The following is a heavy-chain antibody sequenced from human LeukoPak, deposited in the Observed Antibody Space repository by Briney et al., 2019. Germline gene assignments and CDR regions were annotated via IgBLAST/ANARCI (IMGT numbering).Heavy chain of an antibody. J-gene: IGHJ4*02. CDR1: GGSISSSSYY. D-gene: IGHD2-2*01. CDR2: IYHSGST. V-gene: IGHV4-39*07. CDR3: ATDFEGTSGLFDY. Sequence: SETLSLTCTVSGGSISSSSYYWGWIRQPPGKGLEWIGSIYHSGSTNYNPSLKSRVTISVDKSKNQFSLNLSSVTAADTAVYYCATDFEGTSGLFDYWGQGTLVTVSS.